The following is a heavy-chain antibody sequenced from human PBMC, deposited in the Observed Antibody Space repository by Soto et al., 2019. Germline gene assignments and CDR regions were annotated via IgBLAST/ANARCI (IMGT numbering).Heavy chain of an antibody. CDR3: AKNSGWFNT. D-gene: IGHD3-10*01. CDR2: IDGSGGTT. CDR1: VFPFSSTD. V-gene: IGHV3-23*01. J-gene: IGHJ5*02. Sequence: WWSLRLSCSASVFPFSSTDMTWVRQAPGKGLEWVSTIDGSGGTTYYADSVKGRFTISRDNSINTVFLQMNSLRADDTALYFCAKNSGWFNTWGQGALVTVSS.